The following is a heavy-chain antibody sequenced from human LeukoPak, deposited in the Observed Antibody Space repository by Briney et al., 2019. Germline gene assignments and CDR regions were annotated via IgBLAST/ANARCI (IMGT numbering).Heavy chain of an antibody. CDR2: LKYDGSSS. V-gene: IGHV3-74*01. Sequence: GGSLRLSCTASGFTFSDYWMHWVRQAPGKGPVWVSRLKYDGSSSDYADSVKGRFTISRDNAKNTLYLQMNSLRAEDTAVYYXSXAGYYRFDYWGQGTLVIVTS. J-gene: IGHJ4*02. CDR3: SXAGYYRFDY. CDR1: GFTFSDYW. D-gene: IGHD2/OR15-2a*01.